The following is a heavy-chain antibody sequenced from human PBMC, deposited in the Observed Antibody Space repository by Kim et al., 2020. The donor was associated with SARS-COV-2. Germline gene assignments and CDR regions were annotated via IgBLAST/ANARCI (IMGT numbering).Heavy chain of an antibody. CDR3: ARVGLFEEGATEFDP. J-gene: IGHJ5*02. V-gene: IGHV1-18*01. Sequence: AQKLQGRVTMTTDTSTGTAYMELRSLRSDDTAVYYCARVGLFEEGATEFDPWGQGTLVTVSS. D-gene: IGHD1-26*01.